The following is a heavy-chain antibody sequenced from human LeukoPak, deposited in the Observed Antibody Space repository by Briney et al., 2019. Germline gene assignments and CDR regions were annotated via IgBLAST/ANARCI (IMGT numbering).Heavy chain of an antibody. V-gene: IGHV1-69*13. D-gene: IGHD6-19*01. CDR1: GGTFSSYA. CDR2: IIPILGTA. Sequence: GASVKVSCKASGGTFSSYAISWVRQAPGQGLEWMGGIIPILGTANYAQKFQGRVTITADESTSTAYMELSSLRSEDTAVYYCVTSISGWYGDWGQGTLVTVSS. J-gene: IGHJ4*02. CDR3: VTSISGWYGD.